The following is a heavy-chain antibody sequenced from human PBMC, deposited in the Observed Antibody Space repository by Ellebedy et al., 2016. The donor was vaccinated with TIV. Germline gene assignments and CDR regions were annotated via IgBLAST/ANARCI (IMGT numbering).Heavy chain of an antibody. Sequence: GGSLRLSCAASGFTFSSNWMSWVRQAPGKGLEWVANIKQDGSEKYYVDSVKGRFTISRDNSKNTLYLQMNSLRAEDTAVYYCAKDQELAVAKKRTNYYYYGMDVWGQGTTVTVSS. D-gene: IGHD6-19*01. J-gene: IGHJ6*02. CDR3: AKDQELAVAKKRTNYYYYGMDV. CDR1: GFTFSSNW. V-gene: IGHV3-7*03. CDR2: IKQDGSEK.